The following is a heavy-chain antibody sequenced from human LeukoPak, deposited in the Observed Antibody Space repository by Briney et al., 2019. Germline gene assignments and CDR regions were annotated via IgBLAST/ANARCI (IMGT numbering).Heavy chain of an antibody. CDR1: GYTFNSYG. J-gene: IGHJ2*01. Sequence: GASVKVSCKASGYTFNSYGINWVRQAPGQGLEWMGWISSYKGNINYAQKFQGRVTMTTDTSTSTAYMELRSLRSDDTAVYYCARSGIAAAYRYFDLWGRGTLVTVSS. CDR3: ARSGIAAAYRYFDL. CDR2: ISSYKGNI. V-gene: IGHV1-18*01. D-gene: IGHD6-13*01.